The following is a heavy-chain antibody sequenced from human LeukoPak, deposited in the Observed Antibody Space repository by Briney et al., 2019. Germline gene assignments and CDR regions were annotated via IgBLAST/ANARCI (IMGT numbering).Heavy chain of an antibody. CDR2: ISYDGSNK. V-gene: IGHV3-30*18. CDR1: GFTFSSYG. CDR3: AKEGVYYYYGMDV. Sequence: PGGSLRLSCAASGFTFSSYGMHWVRQAPGKGLEWVAVISYDGSNKYYADSAKGRFTISRDNSKNTLYLQMNSLRAEDTAVYYCAKEGVYYYYGMDVWGQGTTVTVSS. J-gene: IGHJ6*02.